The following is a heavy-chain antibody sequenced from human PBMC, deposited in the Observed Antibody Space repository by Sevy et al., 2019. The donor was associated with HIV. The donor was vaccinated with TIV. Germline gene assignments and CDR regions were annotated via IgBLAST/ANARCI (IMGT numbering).Heavy chain of an antibody. CDR1: GGSISSGDYY. CDR3: ARVGVLLWFLDY. Sequence: SETLSLTCTVSGGSISSGDYYWSWIRQPPGKGLEWIGYIYYSGSTYYNPSLKSRVTISVDTSKNQFSLKLSSVAAADTAVYYCARVGVLLWFLDYWGQGTLVTVSS. CDR2: IYYSGST. D-gene: IGHD3-10*01. J-gene: IGHJ4*02. V-gene: IGHV4-30-4*01.